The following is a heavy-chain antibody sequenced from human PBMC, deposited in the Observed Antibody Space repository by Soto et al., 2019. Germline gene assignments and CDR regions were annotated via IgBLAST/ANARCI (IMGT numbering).Heavy chain of an antibody. D-gene: IGHD3-3*01. J-gene: IGHJ6*02. CDR2: ISYDGSNK. Sequence: GGSLRLSCAASGFTFSSYGMHWVLQAPCKGLEWVAVISYDGSNKYYADSVKGRFTISRDNSKNTLYLQMNSLRAEDTAVYYCAKDSTGITIFGVVIIPFAEMDVWGQGTTVTVSS. V-gene: IGHV3-30*18. CDR1: GFTFSSYG. CDR3: AKDSTGITIFGVVIIPFAEMDV.